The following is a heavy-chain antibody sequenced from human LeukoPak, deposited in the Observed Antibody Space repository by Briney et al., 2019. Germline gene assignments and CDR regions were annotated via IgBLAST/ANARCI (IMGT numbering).Heavy chain of an antibody. CDR2: INPNSGGT. V-gene: IGHV1-2*02. D-gene: IGHD6-6*01. Sequence: ASVKVSCKASGYTFTGYYMHWVRQAPGQGLEWMGWINPNSGGTNYAQKFQGRVTMTRDTSISTAYMELSRLRSDDTAVYYCARDPHQVDSSSVEYFQHWGQGTLVTVSS. CDR3: ARDPHQVDSSSVEYFQH. CDR1: GYTFTGYY. J-gene: IGHJ1*01.